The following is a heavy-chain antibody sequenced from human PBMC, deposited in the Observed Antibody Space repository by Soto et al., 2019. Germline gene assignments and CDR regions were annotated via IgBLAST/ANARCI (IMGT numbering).Heavy chain of an antibody. D-gene: IGHD1-26*01. J-gene: IGHJ4*02. V-gene: IGHV3-33*01. CDR1: GFTFSTYG. CDR3: ARGNGHNRGTFDY. Sequence: QVQLVESGGGVVQPGRSLRLSCAASGFTFSTYGMHWVRQAPGKGLEWVAVIWYDGSNKYYADSVKGRFTISRDNSKNTLYLQVNSLRAEDTAVYYCARGNGHNRGTFDYWGPGTLVTVSS. CDR2: IWYDGSNK.